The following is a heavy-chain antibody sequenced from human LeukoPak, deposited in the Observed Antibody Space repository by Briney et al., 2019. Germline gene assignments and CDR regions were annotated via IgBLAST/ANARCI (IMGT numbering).Heavy chain of an antibody. CDR3: ASSYDTNFDY. V-gene: IGHV4-59*01. J-gene: IGHJ4*02. D-gene: IGHD3-3*01. CDR2: IYLSGSP. CDR1: GGSIRRYY. Sequence: SETLSLTCTVSGGSIRRYYWSWIRPPPGKGLEWNGYIYLSGSPSYHPSLKSRDTISVDRSKNQFSLKLSSVAGADTAVYYWASSYDTNFDYWGQGTQVTDSS.